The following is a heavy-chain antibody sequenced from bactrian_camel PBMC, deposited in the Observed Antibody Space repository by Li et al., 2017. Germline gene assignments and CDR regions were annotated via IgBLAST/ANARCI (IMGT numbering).Heavy chain of an antibody. J-gene: IGHJ4*01. CDR1: GHNTHC. CDR3: TKDRSYGTRNWVQST. D-gene: IGHD3*01. Sequence: HVQLVESGGGLVQPGESLRLSCAASGHNTHCMAWFRQAPGKEREGVAVIYTGPGTTQYADSVKGRFTISRDNAKNTLYLQMNSLKPEDTAMYYCTKDRSYGTRNWVQSTRGQGTQVTV. V-gene: IGHV3S1*01. CDR2: IYTGPGTT.